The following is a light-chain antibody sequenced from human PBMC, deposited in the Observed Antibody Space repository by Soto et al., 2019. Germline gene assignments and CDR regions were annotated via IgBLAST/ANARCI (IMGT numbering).Light chain of an antibody. Sequence: DIQMTQSPSTLSASVGDRVTITCRASQSISSWLAWYQQKPGKVPKLLIYHASSLESGVPSRFSGSGSGTEFTLTISGLQPDDSATYYCQQYNSYRTFGQGTKVEIK. CDR1: QSISSW. CDR2: HAS. J-gene: IGKJ1*01. V-gene: IGKV1-5*01. CDR3: QQYNSYRT.